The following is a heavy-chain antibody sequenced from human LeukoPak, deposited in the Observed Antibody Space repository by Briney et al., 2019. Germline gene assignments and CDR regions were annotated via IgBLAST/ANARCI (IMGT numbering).Heavy chain of an antibody. J-gene: IGHJ4*02. V-gene: IGHV3-33*01. Sequence: GGSLRLSCAASGFTFSSYGIHWVRQAPGKGLEWVAVIWYDGSNTYYADSVKGRFTISRDNSKNTLYLQMNTLRAEDTAVYYFGRVQSDSYVPDYGGRGPLLPVSS. CDR3: GRVQSDSYVPDY. CDR2: IWYDGSNT. CDR1: GFTFSSYG. D-gene: IGHD5-18*01.